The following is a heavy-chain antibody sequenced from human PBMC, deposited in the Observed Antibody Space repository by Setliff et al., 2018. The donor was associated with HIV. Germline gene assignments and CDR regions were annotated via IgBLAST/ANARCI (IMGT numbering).Heavy chain of an antibody. D-gene: IGHD6-19*01. Sequence: GASVKVSCKASGYTFTSYYMNWVRQAPGQGLEWMGWINTNAGNPTYAQGFTGRFVFSLDTSVSTAYLQISSLQAEDSAVYYCATAYMKAPSRDSSGWYYFAYWGQGTLVTVSS. V-gene: IGHV7-4-1*02. CDR3: ATAYMKAPSRDSSGWYYFAY. CDR1: GYTFTSYY. CDR2: INTNAGNP. J-gene: IGHJ4*02.